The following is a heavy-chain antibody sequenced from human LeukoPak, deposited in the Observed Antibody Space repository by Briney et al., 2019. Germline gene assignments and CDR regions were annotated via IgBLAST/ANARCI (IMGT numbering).Heavy chain of an antibody. D-gene: IGHD7-27*01. Sequence: PGGSLRLPCAASGFTFSSYGMYWVRQAPGKGLEWVAFIRYDGSNKYYADSVKGRFTISRDNSENTLYLQMISLRGEDTAMYYCAKVGGDLTGELHPGDYWGQGTLVTVSS. CDR2: IRYDGSNK. J-gene: IGHJ4*02. V-gene: IGHV3-30*02. CDR3: AKVGGDLTGELHPGDY. CDR1: GFTFSSYG.